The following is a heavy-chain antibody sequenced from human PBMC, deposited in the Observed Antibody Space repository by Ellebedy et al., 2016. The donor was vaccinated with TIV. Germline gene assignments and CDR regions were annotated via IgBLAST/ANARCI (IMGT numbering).Heavy chain of an antibody. CDR3: ARCKYIGGGYYQRPYYYTMDV. CDR1: GYSFTNYG. CDR2: ISSYNGNT. J-gene: IGHJ6*02. D-gene: IGHD3-3*01. V-gene: IGHV1-18*01. Sequence: ASVKVSCKASGYSFTNYGITWVRQAPGQGLEWMGWISSYNGNTYNAQKLQGRVTMTTDTSTSTAYMELRSLRSDDTAVYYCARCKYIGGGYYQRPYYYTMDVWGQGTTVSVSS.